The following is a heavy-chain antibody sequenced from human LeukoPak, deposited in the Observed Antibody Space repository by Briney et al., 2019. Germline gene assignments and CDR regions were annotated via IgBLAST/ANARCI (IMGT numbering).Heavy chain of an antibody. CDR2: IYPGDSET. J-gene: IGHJ4*02. D-gene: IGHD3-10*01. CDR1: GYNFTNYW. CDR3: ARSYYYGSGSYYIGGY. Sequence: GESLKISCKGSGYNFTNYWIGWVRQMPGKGLECMGIIYPGDSETRYSPSFQGQVTISADKSISTAYLQWSSLKASDTAMYYCARSYYYGSGSYYIGGYWGQGTLVTVSS. V-gene: IGHV5-51*01.